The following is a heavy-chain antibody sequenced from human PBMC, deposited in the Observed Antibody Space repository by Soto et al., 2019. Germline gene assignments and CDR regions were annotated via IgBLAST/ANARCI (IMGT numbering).Heavy chain of an antibody. V-gene: IGHV4-34*01. J-gene: IGHJ5*02. CDR3: ARGNQYYYGSGSYYNNWFDP. Sequence: SETLSLTCAVYGGSFSCYYWSWIRQPPGKGLEWIGEINHSGSTNYNPSLKSRVTISVDTSKNQFSLKLSSVTAADTAVYHCARGNQYYYGSGSYYNNWFDPWGQGTLVT. D-gene: IGHD3-10*01. CDR1: GGSFSCYY. CDR2: INHSGST.